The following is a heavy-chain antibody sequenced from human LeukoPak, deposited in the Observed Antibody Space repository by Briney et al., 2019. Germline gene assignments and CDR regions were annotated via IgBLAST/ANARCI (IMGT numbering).Heavy chain of an antibody. CDR1: GFSFSNAW. J-gene: IGHJ4*02. V-gene: IGHV3-7*03. D-gene: IGHD1-26*01. Sequence: GGSLRLSCAASGFSFSNAWMNWVRQAPGKGLEWVANIKQDGSEKYYVDSVKGRFTISRDNAKNSLYLQMNSLRAEDTAVYYCARHLSGPYGIFDYWGQGTLVTVSS. CDR3: ARHLSGPYGIFDY. CDR2: IKQDGSEK.